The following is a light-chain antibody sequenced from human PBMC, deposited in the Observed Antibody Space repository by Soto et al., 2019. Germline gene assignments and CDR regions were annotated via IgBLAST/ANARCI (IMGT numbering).Light chain of an antibody. CDR2: DVI. J-gene: IGLJ2*01. CDR3: SSFVGGDSFDVI. Sequence: QSALTQPPSASGSPGQSVTISCTGTGGDIGAYNYVSWYQQYPGKAPKVMIYDVIKRPSGVPDRFSGSKSGNTASLTVSGLRADDEAVYYCSSFVGGDSFDVIFGGGTKLTVL. V-gene: IGLV2-8*01. CDR1: GGDIGAYNY.